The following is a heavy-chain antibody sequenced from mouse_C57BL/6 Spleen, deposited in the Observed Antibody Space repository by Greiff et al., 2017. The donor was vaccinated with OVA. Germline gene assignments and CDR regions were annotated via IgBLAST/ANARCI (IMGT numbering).Heavy chain of an antibody. Sequence: QVQLQQSGAELVRPGASVTLSCKASGYTFTDYEMHWVKQTPVHGLEWIGAIDPETGGPAYNQKFKGKAILTADKSSSTAYMELRSLTAEDSAVYYCTRSYGTWFAYWGQGTLVTVSA. CDR1: GYTFTDYE. J-gene: IGHJ3*01. D-gene: IGHD1-1*01. CDR2: IDPETGGP. V-gene: IGHV1-15*01. CDR3: TRSYGTWFAY.